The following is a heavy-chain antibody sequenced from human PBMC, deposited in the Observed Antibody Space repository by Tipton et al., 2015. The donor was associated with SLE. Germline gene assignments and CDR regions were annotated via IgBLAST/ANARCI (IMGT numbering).Heavy chain of an antibody. D-gene: IGHD6-19*01. CDR2: IHYSGST. J-gene: IGHJ3*02. V-gene: IGHV4-59*01. CDR1: GASISSDY. Sequence: TLSLTCIVSGASISSDYWSWIRQTPGMGLQWIGHIHYSGSTNYNPSLKSRVFISLDTSKNQLSLKLSSVTSADTALYSCARGAVAVAGIRTGAFDIWGQGTMVTVSS. CDR3: ARGAVAVAGIRTGAFDI.